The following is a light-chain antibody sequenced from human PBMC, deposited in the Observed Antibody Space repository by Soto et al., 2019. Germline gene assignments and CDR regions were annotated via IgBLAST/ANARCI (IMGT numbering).Light chain of an antibody. CDR2: GAS. V-gene: IGKV3-15*01. J-gene: IGKJ4*02. CDR1: QSVSSK. Sequence: EIVMTQSAATLSVSTVEGATLSCMASQSVSSKLAWYQQKPGQAPRLLIYGASTRATGIPARLSGSGSGTDFTLIISSLQSEDSAVYYCQQHNNWPLTFGGGTKVDI. CDR3: QQHNNWPLT.